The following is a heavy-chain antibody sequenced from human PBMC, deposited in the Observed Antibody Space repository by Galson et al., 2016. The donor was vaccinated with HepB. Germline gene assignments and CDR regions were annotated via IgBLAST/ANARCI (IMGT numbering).Heavy chain of an antibody. V-gene: IGHV4-4*02. CDR3: ARSSDSAVAVFDY. CDR1: GASIIRSNW. J-gene: IGHJ4*02. CDR2: IYHVGST. D-gene: IGHD2-15*01. Sequence: SETLSLTCAVSGASIIRSNWWTWVRQSPGKGLEWIGEIYHVGSTNYNPSLKSRVSLSLDKSENHFSLTLTSVTAADTAVYYCARSSDSAVAVFDYWGQGILVTVSA.